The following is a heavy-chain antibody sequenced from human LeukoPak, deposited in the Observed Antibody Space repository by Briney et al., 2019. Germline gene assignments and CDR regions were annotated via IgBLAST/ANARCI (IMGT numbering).Heavy chain of an antibody. J-gene: IGHJ3*01. CDR3: ARTYSSATPDAFDF. V-gene: IGHV1-18*01. CDR2: ISGQNGNT. D-gene: IGHD6-25*01. CDR1: GYTFRSYG. Sequence: ASVEVSCKASGYTFRSYGITWVRQAPGHGLEWMGWISGQNGNTNYAQKVQGRVTVTTDTVTSTVYMELRNLRSDDTAVYYCARTYSSATPDAFDFWGQGTLVTVSS.